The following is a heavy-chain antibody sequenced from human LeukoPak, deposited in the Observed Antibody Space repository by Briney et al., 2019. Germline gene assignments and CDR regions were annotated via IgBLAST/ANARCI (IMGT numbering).Heavy chain of an antibody. CDR3: ARGGGLDV. J-gene: IGHJ6*02. D-gene: IGHD3-16*01. V-gene: IGHV3-7*03. Sequence: GGSLRLSCAASGFTFSSYAMSWARQAPGKGLEWVASINHNGNVNYYVDSVKGRFTISRDNAKNSLYLQMSSLRAEDTAVYFCARGGGLDVWGQGATVTVSS. CDR1: GFTFSSYA. CDR2: INHNGNVN.